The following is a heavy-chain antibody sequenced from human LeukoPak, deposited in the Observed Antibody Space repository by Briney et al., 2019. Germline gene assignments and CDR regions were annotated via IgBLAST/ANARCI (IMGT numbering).Heavy chain of an antibody. D-gene: IGHD6-13*01. J-gene: IGHJ4*02. Sequence: GGSLRLSCAASGFTFSSYELNWVRQAPGKGLEWVSYISSSGSTIYYAESVKGRFTISRDNAKNSLYLQMNSLRAEDTALFYCARTAAAGPFDYWGQGTLVTVSS. CDR2: ISSSGSTI. CDR3: ARTAAAGPFDY. V-gene: IGHV3-48*03. CDR1: GFTFSSYE.